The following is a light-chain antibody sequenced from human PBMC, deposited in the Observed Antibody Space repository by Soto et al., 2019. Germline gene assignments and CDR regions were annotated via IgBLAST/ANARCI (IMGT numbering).Light chain of an antibody. Sequence: QSVLTQPPSASGTTGQRVTISCSGSNSNIGRKPASWYQQLPGTAPKLLIYNDHQRPSGVPDRFSGSKSGTSASLAISGLQSDDEADYYCAAWHDSLNPLYVFGTGTKVTVL. V-gene: IGLV1-44*01. J-gene: IGLJ1*01. CDR1: NSNIGRKP. CDR2: NDH. CDR3: AAWHDSLNPLYV.